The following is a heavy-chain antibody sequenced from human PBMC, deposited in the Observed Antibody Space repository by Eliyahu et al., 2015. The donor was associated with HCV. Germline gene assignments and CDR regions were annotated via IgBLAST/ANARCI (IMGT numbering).Heavy chain of an antibody. Sequence: QVQLQESGPGLVKPSETLSLTCTVSGGSXSSYYWXWIRQPPGKGLEWIGYIYYSGSTNYNPSLKSRVTISVDTSKNQFSLKLSSVTAADTAVYYCARVPRNYDFWSGYPSRYYYYGMDVWGKGTTVTVSS. J-gene: IGHJ6*04. D-gene: IGHD3-3*01. V-gene: IGHV4-59*01. CDR3: ARVPRNYDFWSGYPSRYYYYGMDV. CDR2: IYYSGST. CDR1: GGSXSSYY.